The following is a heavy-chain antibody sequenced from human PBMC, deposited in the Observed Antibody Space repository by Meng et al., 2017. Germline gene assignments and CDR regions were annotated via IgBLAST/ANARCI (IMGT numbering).Heavy chain of an antibody. D-gene: IGHD1-26*01. CDR3: ARNSGSYPYWYFDL. CDR1: GFTFSDYY. V-gene: IGHV3-20*04. J-gene: IGHJ2*01. CDR2: INWNGGST. Sequence: VQLVESGGGLVKPGGSLRLSCAASGFTFSDYYMSWIRQAPGKGLEWVSGINWNGGSTGYADSVKGRFTISRDNAKNSLYLQMNSLRAEDTALYYCARNSGSYPYWYFDLWGRGTLVTVSS.